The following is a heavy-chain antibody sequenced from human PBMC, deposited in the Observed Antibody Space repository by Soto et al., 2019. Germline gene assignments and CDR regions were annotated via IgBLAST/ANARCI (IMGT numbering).Heavy chain of an antibody. Sequence: SVKVSCKASGGAFSSYAISWVRQAPGQGLEWMGGIIPIFGTANYAQKFQGRVTITADESTSTAYMELSSLRSEDTAVYYCARWGAIVVVTATNDAFDIWGQGTMVTVSS. CDR2: IIPIFGTA. J-gene: IGHJ3*02. CDR1: GGAFSSYA. D-gene: IGHD2-21*02. CDR3: ARWGAIVVVTATNDAFDI. V-gene: IGHV1-69*13.